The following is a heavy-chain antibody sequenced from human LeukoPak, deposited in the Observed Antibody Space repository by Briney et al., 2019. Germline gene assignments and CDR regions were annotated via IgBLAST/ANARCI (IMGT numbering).Heavy chain of an antibody. J-gene: IGHJ6*03. Sequence: PGGSLRLSCACAASGFTFSDYSMSWIRQAPGKGLEWVSFISSSGSNIYYADSVKSRFTISRDNAKNSLYLQMNSLSAEDTAVYYCARDSHRAIPALIRGWDYYFYMDVWGKGTMVTVSS. CDR1: GFTFSDYS. CDR2: ISSSGSNI. CDR3: ARDSHRAIPALIRGWDYYFYMDV. D-gene: IGHD2-2*02. V-gene: IGHV3-11*01.